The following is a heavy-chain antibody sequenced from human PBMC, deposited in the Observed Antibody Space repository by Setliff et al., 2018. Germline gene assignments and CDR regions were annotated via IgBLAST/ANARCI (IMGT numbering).Heavy chain of an antibody. Sequence: QPGGSLRLSCAASGFAFSTYGIHWVRHTPGKGLEWVAYIRYDGSKKDYADYVRGRFTISRDDSKNTVSLQMNSLRAEDTAVYYCAKEIQPRRGPVYDSSGLAFDYWGQGTLVTVSS. V-gene: IGHV3-30*02. CDR1: GFAFSTYG. CDR2: IRYDGSKK. CDR3: AKEIQPRRGPVYDSSGLAFDY. J-gene: IGHJ4*01. D-gene: IGHD3-22*01.